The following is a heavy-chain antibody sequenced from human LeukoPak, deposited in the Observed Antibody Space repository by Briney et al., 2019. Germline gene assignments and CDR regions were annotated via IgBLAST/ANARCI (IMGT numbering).Heavy chain of an antibody. D-gene: IGHD3-3*01. J-gene: IGHJ3*02. CDR3: ARDEAYYDFWSGYYRGGAFDI. CDR2: ISSSSSTI. CDR1: GFTFSSYS. V-gene: IGHV3-48*01. Sequence: GGSLRLSCAASGFTFSSYSMNWVRQAPGKGLEWVSYISSSSSTIYYADSVKGRFTISRDNAKNSLYLQMDSLRAEDTAVYYCARDEAYYDFWSGYYRGGAFDIWGQGTMVTVSS.